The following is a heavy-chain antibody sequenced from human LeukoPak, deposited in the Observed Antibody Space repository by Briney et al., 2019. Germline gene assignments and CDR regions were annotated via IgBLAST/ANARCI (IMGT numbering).Heavy chain of an antibody. CDR1: GYTFTSYG. Sequence: ASVTVSCKASGYTFTSYGISWVRQAPGQGLEWMGWISAYNGNTNYAQKLQGRVTMTTDTSTSTAYMELRSLRSDDTAVYYCAREGPDTKQQSVPWGDYYYMDVWGKGTTVTVSS. V-gene: IGHV1-18*01. CDR2: ISAYNGNT. J-gene: IGHJ6*03. D-gene: IGHD6-13*01. CDR3: AREGPDTKQQSVPWGDYYYMDV.